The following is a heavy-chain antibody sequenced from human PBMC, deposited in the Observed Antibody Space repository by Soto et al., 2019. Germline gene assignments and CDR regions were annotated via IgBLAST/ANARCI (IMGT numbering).Heavy chain of an antibody. V-gene: IGHV1-46*01. J-gene: IGHJ4*02. Sequence: QVQLVQSGAEVKKPGASVSISCKASGYSFTRFLMHWVRQAPGQGLEWMGSINPSDGGTRHPHNSQGRVTMTRDTAPSTVYKEPSRLRSDDTAVYFCATNSIAPVTGLAYWGQGRLVTVSS. D-gene: IGHD2-8*01. CDR2: INPSDGGT. CDR1: GYSFTRFL. CDR3: ATNSIAPVTGLAY.